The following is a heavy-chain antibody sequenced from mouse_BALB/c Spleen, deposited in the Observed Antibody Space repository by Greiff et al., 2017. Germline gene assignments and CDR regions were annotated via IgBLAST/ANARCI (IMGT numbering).Heavy chain of an antibody. CDR2: ISYSGST. CDR1: GYSITSDYA. D-gene: IGHD1-1*01. Sequence: DVKLVESGPGLVKPSQSLSLTCTVTGYSITSDYAWNWIRQFPGNKLEWMGYISYSGSTSYNPSLKSRISITRDTSKNQFFLQLNSVTTEDTATYYCARGDYYGSSLDYWGQGTTLTVSA. CDR3: ARGDYYGSSLDY. J-gene: IGHJ2*01. V-gene: IGHV3-2*02.